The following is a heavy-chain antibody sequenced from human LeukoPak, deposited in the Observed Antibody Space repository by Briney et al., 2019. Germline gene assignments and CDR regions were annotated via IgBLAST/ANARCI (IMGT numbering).Heavy chain of an antibody. Sequence: PGRSLRLSCAASGFTFDDYAMHWVRQAPGKGLEWVSGISWSSGSIGYADSVKGRFTISRDNAKNSLYLQMNSLRAEDMALYYCAKDVSSTRDAFDIWGQGTMVTVSS. CDR2: ISWSSGSI. V-gene: IGHV3-9*03. D-gene: IGHD6-6*01. CDR1: GFTFDDYA. CDR3: AKDVSSTRDAFDI. J-gene: IGHJ3*02.